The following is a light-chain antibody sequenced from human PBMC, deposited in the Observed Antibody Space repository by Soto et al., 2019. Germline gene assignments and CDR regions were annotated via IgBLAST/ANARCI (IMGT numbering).Light chain of an antibody. J-gene: IGKJ1*01. CDR3: QQYNSYSWT. CDR1: QSISSW. Sequence: DIQMTQSPSTLSASVGDRDTITCRASQSISSWLAWYQQKPGKAAKLLIYKASSLESGCPSRLSVSGPGKEFTLTIRRLQSDEFATYYCQQYNSYSWTFGQGTKVDIK. V-gene: IGKV1-5*03. CDR2: KAS.